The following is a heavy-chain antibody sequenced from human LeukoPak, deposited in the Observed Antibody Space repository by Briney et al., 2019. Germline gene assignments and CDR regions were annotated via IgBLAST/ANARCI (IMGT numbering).Heavy chain of an antibody. J-gene: IGHJ4*02. Sequence: GESLKISCKGSGYRFTTYWIGWGRQMPGKGLEGMGVIYPCDSTTTYSPSFQGQVTISADKSISPAYLQWSSLKASDTAMYYCARPWLVTPYSLDYWGQGTLVTVSS. D-gene: IGHD6-19*01. CDR1: GYRFTTYW. CDR2: IYPCDSTT. CDR3: ARPWLVTPYSLDY. V-gene: IGHV5-51*01.